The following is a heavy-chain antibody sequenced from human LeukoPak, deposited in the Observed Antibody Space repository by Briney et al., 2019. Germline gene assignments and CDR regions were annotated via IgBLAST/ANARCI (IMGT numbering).Heavy chain of an antibody. CDR1: GYSFTKYG. D-gene: IGHD1-1*01. V-gene: IGHV1-18*01. Sequence: ASVKVSCKASGYSFTKYGISWVRQAPGQGLEWMGWITSYNGNTNYAQKFQGRLTMTIDTSTTTAYMELRSLGSDDTAVYYCAREGTGETAFDYWGQGTLVTVSS. J-gene: IGHJ4*02. CDR3: AREGTGETAFDY. CDR2: ITSYNGNT.